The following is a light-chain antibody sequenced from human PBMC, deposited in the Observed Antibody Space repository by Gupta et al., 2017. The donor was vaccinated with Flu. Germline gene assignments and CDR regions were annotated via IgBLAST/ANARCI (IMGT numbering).Light chain of an antibody. J-gene: IGLJ3*02. CDR1: NIGGKS. CDR3: QVWDSSSDHVWV. Sequence: SSVLTQPPSVSVAPRQTARITCGGNNIGGKSVHWYQQKPGQAPVVVVHDDSVRPSGTPERFAGSKSGNTATLTTPTVEAGEEADYDCQVWDSSSDHVWVFGGGTKLTVL. V-gene: IGLV3-21*02. CDR2: DDS.